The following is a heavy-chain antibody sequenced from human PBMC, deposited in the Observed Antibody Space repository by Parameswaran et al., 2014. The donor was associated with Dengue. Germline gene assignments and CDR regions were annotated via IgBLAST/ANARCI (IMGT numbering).Heavy chain of an antibody. V-gene: IGHV3-30*18. CDR3: AKRIQGTTATVVYYYYGMDV. D-gene: IGHD1-1*01. CDR2: ISYDGSNK. Sequence: VRQAPGRAGVVAVISYDGSNKYYADSVKGRFTISRDNSKNTLYLQMNSLRAEDTAVYYCAKRIQGTTATVVYYYYGMDVWGQGTTVTVSS. J-gene: IGHJ6*02.